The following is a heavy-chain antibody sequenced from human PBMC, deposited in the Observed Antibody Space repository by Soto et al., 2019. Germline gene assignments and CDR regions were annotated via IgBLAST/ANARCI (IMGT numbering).Heavy chain of an antibody. Sequence: QVQLVESGGGVVQPGRSLRLSCAASGFTFSSYGMHWVRQAPGKGLEWVAVISYDGSNKYYADSVKGRFTISGDNSKNTLYLQMSSLRAEDTAVYYCAKCQVRGVVVAAFNYWGQGTRVTVSS. CDR1: GFTFSSYG. V-gene: IGHV3-30*18. CDR3: AKCQVRGVVVAAFNY. J-gene: IGHJ4*02. D-gene: IGHD2-15*01. CDR2: ISYDGSNK.